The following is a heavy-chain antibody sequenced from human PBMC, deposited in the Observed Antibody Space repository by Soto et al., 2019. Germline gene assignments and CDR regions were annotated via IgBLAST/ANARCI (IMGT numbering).Heavy chain of an antibody. Sequence: QVQLVQSGAEVKKPGSSVKVSCKASGGTFSSYTIIWIRQAPGQGLEWMGRLIPSLDIANSAQKFQGRVTITADKSTSTADMELSSLRSEDTAGYYCAQNPVVPTAQYYFDSWGLGTLVTVSS. D-gene: IGHD2-2*01. V-gene: IGHV1-69*02. CDR2: LIPSLDIA. CDR1: GGTFSSYT. J-gene: IGHJ4*02. CDR3: AQNPVVPTAQYYFDS.